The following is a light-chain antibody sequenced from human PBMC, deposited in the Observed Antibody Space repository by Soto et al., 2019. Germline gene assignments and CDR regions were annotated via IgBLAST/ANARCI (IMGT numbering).Light chain of an antibody. Sequence: DIQMTQSPSSLSASVGDRVTMTCRSSQGISTWLAWYQQKPEKAPKTLIFDASTLQSGVPSRFSGSGSGTEFTINISSVQPEDFATYYCQQYKSYPLTFGGGTKEDIK. CDR1: QGISTW. V-gene: IGKV1D-16*01. J-gene: IGKJ4*01. CDR3: QQYKSYPLT. CDR2: DAS.